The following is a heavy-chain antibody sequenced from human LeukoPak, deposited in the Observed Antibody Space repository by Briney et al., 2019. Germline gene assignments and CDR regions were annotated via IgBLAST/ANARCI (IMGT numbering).Heavy chain of an antibody. CDR3: ARGTGVVVGYFQH. V-gene: IGHV4-59*01. D-gene: IGHD2-15*01. J-gene: IGHJ1*01. CDR2: IYYSGST. CDR1: GGSISSYF. Sequence: KPSETLSLTCTVSGGSISSYFRSWIRQPPGKGLEWIGYIYYSGSTSYNPSLKSRITISVDTFKNQFSLKLSSVTAADTAVCYCARGTGVVVGYFQHWGQGTLVTVSS.